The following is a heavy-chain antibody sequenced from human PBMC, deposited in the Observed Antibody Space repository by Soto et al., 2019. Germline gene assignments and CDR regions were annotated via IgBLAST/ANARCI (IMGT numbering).Heavy chain of an antibody. J-gene: IGHJ4*02. CDR1: GYTFTNYG. V-gene: IGHV1-18*01. CDR3: AGVPSYLPEDY. CDR2: ISAYNGDT. Sequence: QVQLVQSGAEVKKPGASVRVSCKASGYTFTNYGISWVRQAPGQGLEWIGWISAYNGDTIYAQKLQGRVTMTTDTATSTAYMELRSLRSDDTAMYFCAGVPSYLPEDYWSQGTLVTVSS.